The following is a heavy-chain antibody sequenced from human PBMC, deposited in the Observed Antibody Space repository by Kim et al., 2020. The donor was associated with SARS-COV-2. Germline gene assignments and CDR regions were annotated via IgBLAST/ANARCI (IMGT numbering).Heavy chain of an antibody. Sequence: SETLSLTCTVSGGSISSSSYYWGWIRQPPGKGLEWIGSIYYSGSTYYNPSLKSRVTISVDTSKNQFSLKLSSVTAADTAVYYCARLPPRHYYDSSGYPDYWGQGTLVTVSS. CDR3: ARLPPRHYYDSSGYPDY. CDR2: IYYSGST. J-gene: IGHJ4*02. V-gene: IGHV4-39*01. D-gene: IGHD3-22*01. CDR1: GGSISSSSYY.